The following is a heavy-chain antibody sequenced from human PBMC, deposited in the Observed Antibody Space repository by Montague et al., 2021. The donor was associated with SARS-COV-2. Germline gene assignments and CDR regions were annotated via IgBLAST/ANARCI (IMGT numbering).Heavy chain of an antibody. CDR1: GFTFSAYA. J-gene: IGHJ2*01. Sequence: SLRLSCAASGFTFSAYAMSWVRQAPGKGLGWVSSVFASGSGTYYADSVKGRFTISRDNSKSTLFLQMSSLRAEDTSIYYCARNPTVSGMPATISWYFDLWGRGTLVTASS. D-gene: IGHD1-26*01. CDR3: ARNPTVSGMPATISWYFDL. CDR2: VFASGSGT. V-gene: IGHV3-23*03.